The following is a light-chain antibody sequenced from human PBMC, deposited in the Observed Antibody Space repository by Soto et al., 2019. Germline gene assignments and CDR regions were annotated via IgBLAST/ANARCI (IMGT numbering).Light chain of an antibody. V-gene: IGKV3-20*01. CDR3: QQYDVGFI. J-gene: IGKJ2*01. Sequence: EIVLTQSPTTMSLSPGETATLSCRASQAFSSSYFALYQQKPCQAPRVVIYDASTRAAGIPDRISGSGYATDFTLTISSLEPEDVAVYYCQQYDVGFIFGHGTKLEIK. CDR2: DAS. CDR1: QAFSSSY.